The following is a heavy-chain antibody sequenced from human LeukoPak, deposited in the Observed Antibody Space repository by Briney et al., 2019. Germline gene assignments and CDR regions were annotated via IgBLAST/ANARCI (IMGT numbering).Heavy chain of an antibody. CDR3: AKDELRLLEWLSRMDV. CDR1: GFIFSSYG. Sequence: PGGSLRLSCAASGFIFSSYGMHWGRQAPGKGLEWVAVISYDGSNKYYADSVKGRFTISRDNSKNTLYLQMNSLRAEDTAVYYCAKDELRLLEWLSRMDVWGQGTMVTVSS. J-gene: IGHJ6*02. D-gene: IGHD3-3*01. CDR2: ISYDGSNK. V-gene: IGHV3-30*18.